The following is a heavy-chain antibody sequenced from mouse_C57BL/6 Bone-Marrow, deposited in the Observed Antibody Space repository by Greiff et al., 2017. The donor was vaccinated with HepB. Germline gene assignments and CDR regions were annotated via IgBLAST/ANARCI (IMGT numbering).Heavy chain of an antibody. CDR1: GFSFNTYA. CDR3: VRRGGRSYVGWYFDV. J-gene: IGHJ1*03. Sequence: EVKVVESGGGLVQPKGSLKLSCAASGFSFNTYAMNWVRQAPGKGLEWVARIRSKSNNYATYYADSVKDRFTISRDDAESMLYLQMNNLKTEDTAMYYCVRRGGRSYVGWYFDVWGTGTTVTVSS. D-gene: IGHD1-1*01. CDR2: IRSKSNNYAT. V-gene: IGHV10-1*01.